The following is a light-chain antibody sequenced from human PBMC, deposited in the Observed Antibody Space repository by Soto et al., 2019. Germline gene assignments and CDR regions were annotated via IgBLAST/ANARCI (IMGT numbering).Light chain of an antibody. CDR2: GGN. J-gene: IGLJ2*01. CDR3: CSYAGGATSV. V-gene: IGLV2-23*01. Sequence: QSALTQPASVSGSPGQSITISCTGTSSDIGAYDLVSWYQQHPGKAPKFLIYGGNKRPSGVCTRFSGSKSGNTASLTIFGLQAEYEADYHCCSYAGGATSVCGGGTKLTVL. CDR1: SSDIGAYDL.